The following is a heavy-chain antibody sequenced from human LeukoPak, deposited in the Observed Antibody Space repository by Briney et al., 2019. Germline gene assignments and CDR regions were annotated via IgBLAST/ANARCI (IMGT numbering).Heavy chain of an antibody. V-gene: IGHV1-2*02. D-gene: IGHD3-3*01. Sequence: ASVKVSCKASGYTFTGYYMHWVRQAPGQGLEWMGWINPNSGGTNYAQKFQGRVTMTRDTSISTAYMELSRLRSDDTAVYYCARDGWGETSQYDFWSGYRKGPFDYWGQGTLVTVSS. CDR1: GYTFTGYY. CDR2: INPNSGGT. CDR3: ARDGWGETSQYDFWSGYRKGPFDY. J-gene: IGHJ4*02.